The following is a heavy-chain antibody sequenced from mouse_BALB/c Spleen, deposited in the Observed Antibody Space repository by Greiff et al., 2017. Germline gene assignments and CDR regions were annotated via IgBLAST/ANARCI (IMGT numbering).Heavy chain of an antibody. J-gene: IGHJ3*01. D-gene: IGHD2-4*01. V-gene: IGHV2-6-4*01. CDR3: ARDRGYDYDATRGGFDY. CDR2: IWGGGST. CDR1: GFSFSRYS. Sequence: VKLMESGPGLVAPSQSLSITCTVSGFSFSRYSVHWVRQPPGKGLEWMGMIWGGGSTAYNSALKSRLSISKDNSKSQVFLKMNSLPTDDTAMYSCARDRGYDYDATRGGFDYWGQGTLVTVSA.